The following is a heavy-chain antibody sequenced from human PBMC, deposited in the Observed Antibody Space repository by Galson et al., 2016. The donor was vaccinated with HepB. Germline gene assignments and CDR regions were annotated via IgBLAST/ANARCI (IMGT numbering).Heavy chain of an antibody. Sequence: SLRLSCAASRFSLTDFTVHWVRQAPGKGLEWLALISHDGNTEHYADSVKGRFTVSRDISKNTLYLQMNSVRAEDSAVYYCARDSFGHCFMKTCDDFDNRGRGTLVTVAS. CDR3: ARDSFGHCFMKTCDDFDN. CDR1: RFSLTDFT. V-gene: IGHV3-30-3*01. CDR2: ISHDGNTE. D-gene: IGHD3/OR15-3a*01. J-gene: IGHJ4*02.